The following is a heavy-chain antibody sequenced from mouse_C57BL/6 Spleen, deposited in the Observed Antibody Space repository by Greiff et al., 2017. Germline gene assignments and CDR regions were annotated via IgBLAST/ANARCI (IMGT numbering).Heavy chain of an antibody. CDR3: ARHRGSAQATSWFAY. CDR2: ISSGGSYT. Sequence: EVMLVASGGDLVKPGGSLKLSCAASGFTFSSYGMSWVRQTPDKRLEWVATISSGGSYTYYPDSVKGRFTISRDNAKNTLYLQMSSLKSEDTAMYYCARHRGSAQATSWFAYWGQGTLVTVSA. J-gene: IGHJ3*01. D-gene: IGHD3-2*02. CDR1: GFTFSSYG. V-gene: IGHV5-6*01.